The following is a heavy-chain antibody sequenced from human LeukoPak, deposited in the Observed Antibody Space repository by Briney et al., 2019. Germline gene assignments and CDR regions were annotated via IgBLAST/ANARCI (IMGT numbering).Heavy chain of an antibody. V-gene: IGHV4-61*02. CDR2: IYASGST. CDR1: GGSISSGSYY. Sequence: SETLTLTCTVSGGSISSGSYYWSWIRQPAGKGLEWIVRIYASGSTNYNPSLKSRVTISVDTSKNQFSLKLSSVTAADTAVYYCAREYCSGGSCYSAVNAFDIWGQGTMVTVSS. D-gene: IGHD2-15*01. CDR3: AREYCSGGSCYSAVNAFDI. J-gene: IGHJ3*02.